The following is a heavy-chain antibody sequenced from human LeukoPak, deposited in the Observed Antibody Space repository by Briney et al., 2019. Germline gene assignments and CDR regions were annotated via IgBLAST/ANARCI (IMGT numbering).Heavy chain of an antibody. J-gene: IGHJ4*02. CDR3: ARGLGDYYDTSDYYYAVPAH. CDR1: GYTFTTYE. D-gene: IGHD3-22*01. CDR2: MNPNSGDT. Sequence: ASVKVSCKASGYTFTTYEITWVRQDTGQGLEWMGWMNPNSGDTAYAQKFQGRVAMTRDTSISTAYMELSSLRSEDTAVYYCARGLGDYYDTSDYYYAVPAHWGQGTLVTVSS. V-gene: IGHV1-8*01.